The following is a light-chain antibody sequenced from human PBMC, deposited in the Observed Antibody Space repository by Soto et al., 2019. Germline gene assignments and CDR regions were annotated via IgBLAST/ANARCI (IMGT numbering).Light chain of an antibody. CDR2: GAS. V-gene: IGKV3D-20*02. CDR3: QHRSNWPLT. J-gene: IGKJ4*01. Sequence: EIVLTQSPGILSLSPGERATLSCRTGQSVSNDFLAWYQQKPGQAPRLLIYGASTRATDVPVRFSGSGSGTDFTLTISRLEPEDFAVYYCQHRSNWPLTFGGGTKVDIK. CDR1: QSVSNDF.